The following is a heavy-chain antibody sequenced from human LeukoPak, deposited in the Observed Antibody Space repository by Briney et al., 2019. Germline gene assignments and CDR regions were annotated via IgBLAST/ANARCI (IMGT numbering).Heavy chain of an antibody. J-gene: IGHJ6*02. Sequence: GASVKVSCKASGYTFTGYYMHWVRQAPGQGLEWMGWFNPNSGGTNYAQKFQGRVTMTRDTSISTAYMELSRLRSDDTAVYYCASGCSSTSCYPGGIYYYGMDVWGQGTTVTVSS. CDR1: GYTFTGYY. CDR2: FNPNSGGT. V-gene: IGHV1-2*02. CDR3: ASGCSSTSCYPGGIYYYGMDV. D-gene: IGHD2-2*01.